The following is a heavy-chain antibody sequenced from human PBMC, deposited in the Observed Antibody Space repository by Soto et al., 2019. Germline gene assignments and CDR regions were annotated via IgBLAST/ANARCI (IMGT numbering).Heavy chain of an antibody. V-gene: IGHV3-23*01. Sequence: PGGSLRLSCAASEFTFTSYAMNWVRQAPGKGLEWVSAISGTGASTYYAGSVKGRFTISRDNSKNTLYLQMNSLRAEDTALYYCARDRVVVAASQLDCWGQGTLVTVSS. CDR3: ARDRVVVAASQLDC. CDR2: ISGTGAST. J-gene: IGHJ4*02. D-gene: IGHD2-15*01. CDR1: EFTFTSYA.